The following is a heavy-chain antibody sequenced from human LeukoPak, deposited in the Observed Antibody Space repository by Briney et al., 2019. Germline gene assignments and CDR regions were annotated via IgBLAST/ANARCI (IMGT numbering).Heavy chain of an antibody. CDR3: ARQDTAMVRGIHWYFDL. J-gene: IGHJ2*01. V-gene: IGHV4-39*01. CDR2: IYYGGST. CDR1: GRSIRSNNYY. Sequence: PSETLSLTCTVSGRSIRSNNYYWGWIRQPPGKGLEWIGSIYYGGSTYYNPSLKSRVTISVDMSKNQFSLKLSSVTAADTAVYYCARQDTAMVRGIHWYFDLWGRGTLVTVSS. D-gene: IGHD5-18*01.